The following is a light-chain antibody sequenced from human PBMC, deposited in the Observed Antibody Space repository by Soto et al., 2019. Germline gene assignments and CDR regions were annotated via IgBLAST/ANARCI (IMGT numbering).Light chain of an antibody. V-gene: IGKV3-11*01. CDR3: QQRHNWPIT. CDR1: QTIRGL. Sequence: EIVLTQSPATLSLSPGERATLSCRTSQTIRGLLNWYQQRPGQAPRLLIYDTSNRATDIPARFSGSGSGTDFILTISSLDPEDFGVYFCQQRHNWPITFGQGTSLDIK. J-gene: IGKJ5*01. CDR2: DTS.